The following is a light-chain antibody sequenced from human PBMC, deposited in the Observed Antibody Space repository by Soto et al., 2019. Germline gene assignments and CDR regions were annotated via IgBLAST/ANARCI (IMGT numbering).Light chain of an antibody. CDR1: SSDVGGYNY. Sequence: QSALTQPPSASGSPGQSVTISCTGTSSDVGGYNYVSWYQQHPGKAPKLMIYEVSMRPSGVPDRFSGSKSGNTASLTVSGLQAEDEADYYCSSYAGSTPYVFGTGTRSPS. CDR3: SSYAGSTPYV. CDR2: EVS. J-gene: IGLJ1*01. V-gene: IGLV2-8*01.